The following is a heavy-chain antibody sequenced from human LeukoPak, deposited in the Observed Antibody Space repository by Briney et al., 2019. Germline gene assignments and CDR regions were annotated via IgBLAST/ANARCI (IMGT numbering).Heavy chain of an antibody. CDR1: GFIFDDFG. V-gene: IGHV3-20*04. Sequence: GGSLRLSCAASGFIFDDFGMSWVRQVPGKGLEWVSGINWNGGSTGYADSVKGRFTISRDNAKNALYLQMNSLRAEDTALYYCARASGGSYLYYFDYWGQGTLVTVS. D-gene: IGHD1-26*01. J-gene: IGHJ4*02. CDR2: INWNGGST. CDR3: ARASGGSYLYYFDY.